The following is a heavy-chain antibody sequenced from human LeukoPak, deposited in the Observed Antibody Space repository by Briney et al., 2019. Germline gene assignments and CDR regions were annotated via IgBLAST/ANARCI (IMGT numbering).Heavy chain of an antibody. Sequence: SETLSLTWAVYGGSFSGYYWSWIRQPPGKGREWIGEINHSGSTNYNPSLKSRVTISVDTSKNQFSLKLSSVTAADTAVYYCARADDSSGYYYDYWGQGTLVTVSS. CDR2: INHSGST. J-gene: IGHJ4*02. D-gene: IGHD3-22*01. CDR1: GGSFSGYY. V-gene: IGHV4-34*01. CDR3: ARADDSSGYYYDY.